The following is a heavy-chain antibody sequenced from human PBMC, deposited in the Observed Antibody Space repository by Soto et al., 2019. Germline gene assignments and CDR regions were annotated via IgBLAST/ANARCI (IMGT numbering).Heavy chain of an antibody. J-gene: IGHJ4*02. CDR2: INHSGST. V-gene: IGHV4-34*01. CDR3: ARGGVDYYDSSGYYFSPYYFAY. CDR1: GGSFSGYI. D-gene: IGHD3-22*01. Sequence: SETLSLTCAVHGGSFSGYIWTWIRQAPGKGLQWIGQINHSGSTYYNPSLKSRVTISVDRSKNQFSLKLSSVTAADTAVYYCARGGVDYYDSSGYYFSPYYFAYWGQGTLVTVSS.